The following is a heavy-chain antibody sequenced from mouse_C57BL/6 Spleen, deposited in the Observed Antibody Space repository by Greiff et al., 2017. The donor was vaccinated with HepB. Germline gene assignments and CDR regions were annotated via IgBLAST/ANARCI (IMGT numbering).Heavy chain of an antibody. CDR3: ARTSNHYYFDY. V-gene: IGHV1-80*01. D-gene: IGHD2-5*01. Sequence: QVQLQQSGAELVKPGASVKISCKASGYAFSSYWMNWVKQRPGKGLEWIGQIYPGDGDTNYNGKFKGKATLTADKSSSTAYMQLSSLTSEDSAVYFCARTSNHYYFDYWGQGTTLTVSS. CDR1: GYAFSSYW. CDR2: IYPGDGDT. J-gene: IGHJ2*01.